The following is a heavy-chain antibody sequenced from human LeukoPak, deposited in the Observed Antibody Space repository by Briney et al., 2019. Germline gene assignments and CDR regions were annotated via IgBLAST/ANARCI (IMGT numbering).Heavy chain of an antibody. Sequence: GGSLRLSCAASGFTVSSTYMSWLRQAPGKGLECASVIYSGGSSFYADSVKGRFTISRDNSKNTLYLQMNSLRAEDTAVYYCASSVGWALDYWGQGTLVTVSS. V-gene: IGHV3-53*01. CDR1: GFTVSSTY. CDR3: ASSVGWALDY. D-gene: IGHD1-26*01. J-gene: IGHJ4*02. CDR2: IYSGGSS.